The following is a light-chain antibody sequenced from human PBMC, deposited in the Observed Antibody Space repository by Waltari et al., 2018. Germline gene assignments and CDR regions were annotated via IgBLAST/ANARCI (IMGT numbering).Light chain of an antibody. CDR1: SSDVGGYNY. J-gene: IGLJ2*01. CDR2: EVS. V-gene: IGLV2-14*01. CDR3: SSYTSSSTVV. Sequence: QSALTQPASVSGSPGQSITLSCPGTSSDVGGYNYASWYQQHPGTAPKLMIYEVSNRPSGVSNRFSGSKSGNTASLTISGLQAEDEADYYCSSYTSSSTVVFGGGTKLTVL.